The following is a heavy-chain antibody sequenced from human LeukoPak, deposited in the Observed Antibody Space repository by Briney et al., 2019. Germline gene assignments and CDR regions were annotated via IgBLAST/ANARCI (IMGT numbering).Heavy chain of an antibody. J-gene: IGHJ6*02. D-gene: IGHD3-3*01. CDR2: IYYSGST. CDR3: ARDTWLYYDFWSGYTTDYGMDV. CDR1: GGSIGSYY. Sequence: SETLSLTCTVSGGSIGSYYWSWIRQPPGKGLEWIGYIYYSGSTNYNPSLKSRVTISVDTSKNQFSLKLSSVTAADTAVYYCARDTWLYYDFWSGYTTDYGMDVWGQGTTVTVSS. V-gene: IGHV4-59*01.